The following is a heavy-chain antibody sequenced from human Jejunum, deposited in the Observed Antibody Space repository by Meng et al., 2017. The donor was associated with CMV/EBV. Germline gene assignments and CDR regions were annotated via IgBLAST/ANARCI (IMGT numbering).Heavy chain of an antibody. CDR2: IYSGGSST. D-gene: IGHD3-22*01. V-gene: IGHV3-23*03. Sequence: YGFTFSSYAFRWVRQATGKGLEWVSIIYSGGSSTFYADSVKGRFTISRDNSKNTLYLQMDSLRAEDTAIYYCAKVPGSGYYGIDYWGQGTLVTVSS. J-gene: IGHJ4*02. CDR3: AKVPGSGYYGIDY. CDR1: GFTFSSYA.